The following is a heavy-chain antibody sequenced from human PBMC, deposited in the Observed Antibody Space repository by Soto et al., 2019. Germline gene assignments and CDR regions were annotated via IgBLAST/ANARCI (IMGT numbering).Heavy chain of an antibody. Sequence: KTSETLSLTCTVSGYSVKSGYHWVWVRQPPGKGLEWVATISHSGTTYYNPSLKSRLTISVDTSKNQFSLRLSSVTAADTAVYFCARDLGFGPMDVWGQGTTVTVSS. CDR2: ISHSGTT. J-gene: IGHJ6*02. CDR1: GYSVKSGYH. CDR3: ARDLGFGPMDV. V-gene: IGHV4-38-2*02. D-gene: IGHD3-16*01.